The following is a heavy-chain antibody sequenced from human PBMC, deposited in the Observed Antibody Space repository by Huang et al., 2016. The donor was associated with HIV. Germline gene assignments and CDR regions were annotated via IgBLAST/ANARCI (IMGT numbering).Heavy chain of an antibody. J-gene: IGHJ4*02. CDR1: GFTCSSYW. D-gene: IGHD3-22*01. CDR3: ARSYYYDTSGYYYDY. V-gene: IGHV3-7*01. CDR2: IKQGGSEK. Sequence: EVQLVESGGGLVQPGGSLRLSCAASGFTCSSYWMSWVRQAPGKGLEWVANIKQGGSEKYYVDSVKGRFTISRDNAKNSLYLQMNSLGAEDTAVYYCARSYYYDTSGYYYDYWGQGTLVTVSS.